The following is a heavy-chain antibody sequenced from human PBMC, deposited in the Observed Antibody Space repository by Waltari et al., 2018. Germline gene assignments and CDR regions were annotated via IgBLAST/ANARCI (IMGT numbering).Heavy chain of an antibody. J-gene: IGHJ4*02. CDR1: GGSFSGYY. CDR3: ARGISFDY. Sequence: QVQLQQWGAGLLKPSETLSLTCAVYGGSFSGYYWSWIRQPPGKGLEWIGEINHSGSTTYNPSLKSRVTISVDTSKNQFSLKLSSVTAADTAVYYCARGISFDYWGQGTLVTVSS. V-gene: IGHV4-34*01. CDR2: INHSGST.